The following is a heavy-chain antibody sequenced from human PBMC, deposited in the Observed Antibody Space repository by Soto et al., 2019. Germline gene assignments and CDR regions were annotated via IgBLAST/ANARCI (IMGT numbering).Heavy chain of an antibody. CDR2: IDWDGNK. D-gene: IGHD6-13*01. CDR1: RFSLSTSRMF. J-gene: IGHJ4*02. CDR3: ARGTGIAAAKAPLFEY. Sequence: PTQTLTMTWTFSRFSLSTSRMFVIFSSHRPWKALEWLAGIDWDGNKDYSTSLKSRLTISKDTSKNQVVLTMTNMDPVDTGTYYCARGTGIAAAKAPLFEYWGQGTLVTVSS. V-gene: IGHV2-70*11.